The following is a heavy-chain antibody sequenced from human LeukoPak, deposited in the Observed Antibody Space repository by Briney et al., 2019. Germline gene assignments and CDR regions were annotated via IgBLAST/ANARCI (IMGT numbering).Heavy chain of an antibody. CDR3: ARGAASWRYWYFDL. V-gene: IGHV4-59*01. D-gene: IGHD2-2*01. CDR2: IYYSGST. J-gene: IGHJ2*01. Sequence: SETLSLTCTVSGGSINNYYWNWIRQPPGKGLEWIGYIYYSGSTNYNPSLKSRVTISVDTSKNQFSLKLSSVTAADTAVYYCARGAASWRYWYFDLWGRGTLVTVSS. CDR1: GGSINNYY.